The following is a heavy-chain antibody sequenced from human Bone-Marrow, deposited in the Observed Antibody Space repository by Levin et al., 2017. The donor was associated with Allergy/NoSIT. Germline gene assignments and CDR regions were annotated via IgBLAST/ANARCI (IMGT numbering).Heavy chain of an antibody. Sequence: GGSLRLSCTTSGFTFGDYSLAWVRQAPGKGLEWVGFIRSKAYGGTTEYAASVKGRFTISRDDSKSIAYLQMDSLRIEDTAVYYCVRDRTGTFCGADCHGYWGQGTLVTVSS. CDR1: GFTFGDYS. CDR2: IRSKAYGGTT. CDR3: VRDRTGTFCGADCHGY. V-gene: IGHV3-49*04. J-gene: IGHJ4*02. D-gene: IGHD2-21*02.